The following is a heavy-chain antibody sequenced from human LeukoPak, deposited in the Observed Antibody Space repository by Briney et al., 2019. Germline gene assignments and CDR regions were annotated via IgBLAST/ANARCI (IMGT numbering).Heavy chain of an antibody. V-gene: IGHV4-34*01. CDR3: ARARGGYFDY. CDR1: GGSFSGYY. J-gene: IGHJ4*02. Sequence: PSETLSLTCAVYGGSFSGYYWSWIRQPPGKGLEWIGEINHSGSTNYNPSLKSRVTISVDRSKNQFSLKLSSVTAADTAVYYCARARGGYFDYWGQGTLVTVSS. D-gene: IGHD2-15*01. CDR2: INHSGST.